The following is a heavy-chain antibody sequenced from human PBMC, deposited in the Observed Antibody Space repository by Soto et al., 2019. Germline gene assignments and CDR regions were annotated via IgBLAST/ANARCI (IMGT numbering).Heavy chain of an antibody. CDR2: IYWDDDK. V-gene: IGHV2-5*02. CDR1: GFSLSTSGVG. CDR3: APRRGGDGYISYLDY. J-gene: IGHJ4*02. D-gene: IGHD5-12*01. Sequence: QITLKESGPTLVKPTQTLTLTCTFSGFSLSTSGVGVAWIRQPPGKALEWLAIIYWDDDKRYSPSLNSRLTSTKDTSKHQGVLTMTNVDPVDTATYYCAPRRGGDGYISYLDYWGQGTLVTVSS.